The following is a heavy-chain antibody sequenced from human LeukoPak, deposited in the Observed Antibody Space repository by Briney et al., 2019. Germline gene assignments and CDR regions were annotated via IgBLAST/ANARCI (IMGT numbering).Heavy chain of an antibody. J-gene: IGHJ4*02. CDR3: ARGADSGYSSDN. D-gene: IGHD3-9*01. Sequence: GSLRLSCAASGFTFNNYAMNWVRQAPGKGLEWVSAISDHGGYTYYADSVKGRFTISRDNAKNTLYLQMNSLRAEDTAVYYCARGADSGYSSDNWGQGTLVSVSS. V-gene: IGHV3-23*01. CDR1: GFTFNNYA. CDR2: ISDHGGYT.